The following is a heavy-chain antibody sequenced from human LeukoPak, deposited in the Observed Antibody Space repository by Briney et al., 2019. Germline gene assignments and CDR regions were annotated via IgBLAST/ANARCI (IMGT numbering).Heavy chain of an antibody. CDR3: ARSLTIFGVVPFDY. D-gene: IGHD3-3*01. J-gene: IGHJ4*02. V-gene: IGHV4-34*01. CDR2: INHSGST. Sequence: SETLSLTCAVYGGSFSGYYWSWIRQPPGKGLEWIGEINHSGSTNYNPSLKSRVTISVDTSKNQFSLKLHSVTATDTAIYYCARSLTIFGVVPFDYWGQGTLVAVSS. CDR1: GGSFSGYY.